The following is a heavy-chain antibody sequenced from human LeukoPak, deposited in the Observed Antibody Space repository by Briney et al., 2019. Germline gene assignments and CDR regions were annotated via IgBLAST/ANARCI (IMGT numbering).Heavy chain of an antibody. V-gene: IGHV3-30*04. CDR1: GFTFSSYA. CDR2: ISYDGSNK. CDR3: ARRPKTGKNFDY. D-gene: IGHD7-27*01. Sequence: GGSLRLSCAASGFTFSSYAMHWVRQAPGKGLERMSVISYDGSNKYFADSVKGRFTISRDNSKNTLYLQMNSLRAEDTAVYYCARRPKTGKNFDYWGQGTLVTVSS. J-gene: IGHJ4*02.